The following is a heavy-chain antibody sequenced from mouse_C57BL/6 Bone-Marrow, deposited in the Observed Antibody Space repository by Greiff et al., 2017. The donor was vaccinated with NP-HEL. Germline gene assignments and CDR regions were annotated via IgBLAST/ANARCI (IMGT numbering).Heavy chain of an antibody. CDR1: GFNIKNTY. CDR2: IDPANGNT. Sequence: EVQRVESVAELVRPGASVKLSCTASGFNIKNTYMHWVKQRPEQGLEWIGRIDPANGNTKYAPKFQGKATITADTSSNTAYLQLSSLTSEDTAIYYCARSLFTTVVATPFAYWGQGTLVTVSA. V-gene: IGHV14-3*01. J-gene: IGHJ3*01. D-gene: IGHD1-1*01. CDR3: ARSLFTTVVATPFAY.